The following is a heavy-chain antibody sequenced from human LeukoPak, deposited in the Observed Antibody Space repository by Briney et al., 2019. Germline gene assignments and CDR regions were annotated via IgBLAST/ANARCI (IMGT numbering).Heavy chain of an antibody. Sequence: PGGSLRLSCAASGFTFSSYAMSWVRQAPGKGLEWVSAISGSGGSTYHADSVKGRFTISRDNSKNTLYLQMNSLRAEDTAVYYCAKADGGYCSSTSCLGGFDYWGQGTLVTVSS. D-gene: IGHD2-2*01. V-gene: IGHV3-23*01. J-gene: IGHJ4*02. CDR2: ISGSGGST. CDR1: GFTFSSYA. CDR3: AKADGGYCSSTSCLGGFDY.